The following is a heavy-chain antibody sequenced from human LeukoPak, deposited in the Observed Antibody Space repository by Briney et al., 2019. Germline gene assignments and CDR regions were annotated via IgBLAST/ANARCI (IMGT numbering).Heavy chain of an antibody. D-gene: IGHD4-17*01. J-gene: IGHJ6*02. V-gene: IGHV3-33*01. Sequence: GRSLRLSCAASGFTFSSYGMHWVRQAPGKGLEWVAVIWYDGSNKYYADSVKGRFTISRDNSKNTLYLQMNSLRAEDTAVYYCARGSHDYGGYLADYYYYGMDVWGQGTTVTVSS. CDR2: IWYDGSNK. CDR1: GFTFSSYG. CDR3: ARGSHDYGGYLADYYYYGMDV.